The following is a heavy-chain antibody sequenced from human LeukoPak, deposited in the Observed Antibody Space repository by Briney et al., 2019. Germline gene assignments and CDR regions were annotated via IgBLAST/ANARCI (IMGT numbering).Heavy chain of an antibody. V-gene: IGHV3-30*02. J-gene: IGHJ6*03. Sequence: GGSLRLSCAASGLTFSSYGMHWVRQAPGKGLEWVAFIRYDGSNKYYADSVKGRFTISRDNSKNTLYLQMNSLRAEDTAVYYCAKDGPPGYYYMDVWSKGTTVTVSS. CDR2: IRYDGSNK. CDR1: GLTFSSYG. CDR3: AKDGPPGYYYMDV.